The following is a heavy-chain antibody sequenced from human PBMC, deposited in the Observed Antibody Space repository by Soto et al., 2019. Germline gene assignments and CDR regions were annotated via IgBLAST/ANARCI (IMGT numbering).Heavy chain of an antibody. CDR3: ARDRDNSNWPNFDS. D-gene: IGHD6-13*01. CDR1: GDTFSIYT. Sequence: QVQLVQSGSEVKKPGSSVRVSCKTSGDTFSIYTISWVRQAPGQGLEWMGRVLPFLDITSYSQRFQGRVTITAHRSTTTAYMELNSLRSEDTAVYYCARDRDNSNWPNFDSWGQGTLVTVSS. J-gene: IGHJ4*02. CDR2: VLPFLDIT. V-gene: IGHV1-69*02.